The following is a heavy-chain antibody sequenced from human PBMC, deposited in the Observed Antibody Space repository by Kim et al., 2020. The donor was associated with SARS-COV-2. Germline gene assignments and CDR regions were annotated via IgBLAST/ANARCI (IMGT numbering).Heavy chain of an antibody. CDR3: AKGHCSG. J-gene: IGHJ4*02. V-gene: IGHV3-23*01. Sequence: GGSLRLSCAASGFTFSSYAMSWVRQAPGKGLEWVSTITSSGGSTYSADSVKGRFTISRDNSKNTLYLQMNSLRGEDTAVYYCAKGHCSGWGQGTLVTVSS. D-gene: IGHD2-15*01. CDR2: ITSSGGST. CDR1: GFTFSSYA.